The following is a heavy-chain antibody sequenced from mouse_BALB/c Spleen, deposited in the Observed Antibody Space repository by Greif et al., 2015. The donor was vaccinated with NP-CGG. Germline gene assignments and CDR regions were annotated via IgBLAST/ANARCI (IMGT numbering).Heavy chain of an antibody. J-gene: IGHJ2*01. Sequence: VHVKQSGAELVKPGASVKLSCTASGFTFKDTYLHWVKQRPEQGLEWIGRIDPENGNTTYAPKFQGQATITADTSSNTAYLQLSSLTSEDTAVYYCAREEGPFDYWGQGTTLPVSS. CDR2: IDPENGNT. CDR1: GFTFKDTY. V-gene: IGHV14-3*02. CDR3: AREEGPFDY.